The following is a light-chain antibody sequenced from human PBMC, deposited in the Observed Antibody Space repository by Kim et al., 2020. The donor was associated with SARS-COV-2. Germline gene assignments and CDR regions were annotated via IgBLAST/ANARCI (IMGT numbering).Light chain of an antibody. J-gene: IGKJ4*01. V-gene: IGKV1-5*03. Sequence: DIQMTQSPSTLSVSVGDRVTITCRASQSIGTWLAWYQQKPGKAPRLLIYEASNLDSGVPSRFSGSGSGTEFTLTISSLQTDDCATYYCQQYNRRQGLTIGGGTKVDIK. CDR2: EAS. CDR3: QQYNRRQGLT. CDR1: QSIGTW.